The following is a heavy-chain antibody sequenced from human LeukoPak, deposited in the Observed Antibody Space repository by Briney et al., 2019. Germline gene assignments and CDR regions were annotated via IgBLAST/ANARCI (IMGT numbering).Heavy chain of an antibody. V-gene: IGHV3-21*01. CDR2: ISSSSSYI. J-gene: IGHJ4*02. D-gene: IGHD2-21*01. CDR1: GFTFSSHG. CDR3: TREGGTLCTSNCYFDY. Sequence: GGSLRLSCAASGFTFSSHGMTWVRQAPGKGLEWVSSISSSSSYIYYADSVKGRFTISRDNAKNSLYLQMNSLSPEDTAVYYYTREGGTLCTSNCYFDYWGQGTLVSVSS.